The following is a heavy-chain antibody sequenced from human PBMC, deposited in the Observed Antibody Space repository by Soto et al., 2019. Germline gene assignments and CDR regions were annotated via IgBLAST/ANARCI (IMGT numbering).Heavy chain of an antibody. CDR2: ISTSGDAM. D-gene: IGHD2-21*02. J-gene: IGHJ4*02. CDR3: AIESRGCGCDSLPY. CDR1: GFTLSNYE. V-gene: IGHV3-48*03. Sequence: EVQWVESGGGLVQPGGSLRLSCAAAGFTLSNYEGNWVRQAPGKGLEWISYISTSGDAMYYADSVKGGFAGSRDSTMNCLYLQMISLSAEGTEAYYCAIESRGCGCDSLPYRGQGTLITVST.